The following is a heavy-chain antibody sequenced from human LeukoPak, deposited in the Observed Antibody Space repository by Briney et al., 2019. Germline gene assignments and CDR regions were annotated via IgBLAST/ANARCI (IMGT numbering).Heavy chain of an antibody. CDR2: ISSSSSYI. V-gene: IGHV3-21*04. CDR3: GGELPPCGRSYWYFDL. CDR1: GFTFSSYS. Sequence: GGSLRLSCAASGFTFSSYSMNWVRQAPGKGLEWVSSISSSSSYIYYADSVKGRVTISRDNAKNSLYLQMNSLRAEDTAVYYCGGELPPCGRSYWYFDLWGRGTLVTVSS. J-gene: IGHJ2*01. D-gene: IGHD2-21*01.